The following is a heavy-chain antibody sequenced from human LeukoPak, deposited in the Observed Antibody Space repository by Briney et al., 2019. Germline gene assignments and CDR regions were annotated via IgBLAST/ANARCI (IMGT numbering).Heavy chain of an antibody. V-gene: IGHV3-7*04. CDR2: IKQDGSEK. Sequence: GESLRLSCAASGLSFSSYWMSWVRQAPGKGLEWVAGIKQDGSEKYYVDSVKGRFTISRDNAKNSLYLQMNSLRAEDTAVYYCARDYGSGNFDYWGQGTLVTVSS. J-gene: IGHJ4*02. CDR3: ARDYGSGNFDY. CDR1: GLSFSSYW. D-gene: IGHD3-10*01.